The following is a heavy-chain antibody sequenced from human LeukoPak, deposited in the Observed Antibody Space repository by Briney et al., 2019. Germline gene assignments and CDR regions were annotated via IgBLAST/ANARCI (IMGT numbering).Heavy chain of an antibody. CDR2: IRYDGSNK. V-gene: IGHV3-30*02. D-gene: IGHD4-17*01. CDR3: AKGDYGDYLFGYFDY. J-gene: IGHJ4*02. Sequence: PGGSLRLSCAASGFTFSSYGMHWVRQAPGKGLEWVAFIRYDGSNKYYADSVKGRFTISRDNSKNTLYLQMNSLRAGDTAVYYCAKGDYGDYLFGYFDYWGQGTLVTVSS. CDR1: GFTFSSYG.